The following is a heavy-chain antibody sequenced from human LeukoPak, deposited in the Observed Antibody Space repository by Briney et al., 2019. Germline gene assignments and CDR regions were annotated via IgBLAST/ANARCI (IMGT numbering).Heavy chain of an antibody. D-gene: IGHD6-13*01. V-gene: IGHV4-4*02. Sequence: SETLSLTCAVSGGSISSSNWWSWVRQPPGKGLEWIGEIYHSGSTNYNPSLKSRVTISVDTSKNQFSLKLSSVTAADTAVYYCARAEQQLATYDYWGQGTLVTVSS. CDR3: ARAEQQLATYDY. CDR2: IYHSGST. J-gene: IGHJ4*02. CDR1: GGSISSSNW.